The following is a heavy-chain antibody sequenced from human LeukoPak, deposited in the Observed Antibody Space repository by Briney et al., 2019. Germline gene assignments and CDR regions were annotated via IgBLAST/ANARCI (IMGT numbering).Heavy chain of an antibody. Sequence: PGGSLRLSCAASGFTFSDYYMSWIRQAPGKGLEWVSYISSSGSTIYYADSVKGRFTISRDNAKNSLYLQMNSLRAEDTAVYYCARDRIVKMDYYYGSGSIGYVDYWGQGTLVTVSS. CDR3: ARDRIVKMDYYYGSGSIGYVDY. V-gene: IGHV3-11*01. D-gene: IGHD3-10*01. J-gene: IGHJ4*02. CDR2: ISSSGSTI. CDR1: GFTFSDYY.